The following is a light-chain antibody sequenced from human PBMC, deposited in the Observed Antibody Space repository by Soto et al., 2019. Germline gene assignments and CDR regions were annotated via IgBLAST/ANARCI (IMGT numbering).Light chain of an antibody. Sequence: ENVLTQSPGTLSLSPGERATLSCRASQSVSSSYLAWHQQKPGQAPRLLIYDASSRATGIPDRFSGSGSGTDFTLTISRLEPEDFAVYFCQQYGSSPRTFGQGTKVEIK. V-gene: IGKV3-20*01. CDR2: DAS. CDR3: QQYGSSPRT. CDR1: QSVSSSY. J-gene: IGKJ1*01.